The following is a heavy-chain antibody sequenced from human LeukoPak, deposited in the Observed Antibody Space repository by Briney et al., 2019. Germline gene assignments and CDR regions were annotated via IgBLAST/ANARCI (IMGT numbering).Heavy chain of an antibody. D-gene: IGHD3-22*01. V-gene: IGHV4-59*01. J-gene: IGHJ4*02. Sequence: PSEILSLTCTVSGGSISSYYWSWIRQPPGKGLEWIGYINYSGSTNYNPSLKSRVTISVDTSKNQFSLKLSSVTAADTAVYYCARAERYYDSSGYYYYYFDYWGQGTLVTVSS. CDR1: GGSISSYY. CDR2: INYSGST. CDR3: ARAERYYDSSGYYYYYFDY.